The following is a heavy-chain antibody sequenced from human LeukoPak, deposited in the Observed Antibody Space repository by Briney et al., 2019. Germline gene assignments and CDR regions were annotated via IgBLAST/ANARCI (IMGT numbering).Heavy chain of an antibody. CDR3: ARPGYIVVVPAAINWFDP. V-gene: IGHV4-34*01. J-gene: IGHJ5*02. Sequence: PSETLSLTCAVYGGSFSGYYWSSIRQPPGKGLEWIGEINHSGSTNYNPSLKSRVTISVDTSKNQFSLKLSYVTAADTAVYYCARPGYIVVVPAAINWFDPWGQGTLVTVSS. CDR2: INHSGST. D-gene: IGHD2-2*01. CDR1: GGSFSGYY.